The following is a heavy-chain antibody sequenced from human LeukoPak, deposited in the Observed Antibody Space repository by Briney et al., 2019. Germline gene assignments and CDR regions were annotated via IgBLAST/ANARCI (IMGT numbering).Heavy chain of an antibody. CDR2: IYTSGST. J-gene: IGHJ2*01. CDR3: ARDSGIVVPAVPPLYWYFDL. CDR1: GGSISSYY. V-gene: IGHV4-4*07. D-gene: IGHD2-2*01. Sequence: SETLSLTCTVSGGSISSYYWSWIRQPAGKGLEWIGRIYTSGSTNYNPSLKSRVTMSVDTSKNQFSLKLSSVTAADTAVYYCARDSGIVVPAVPPLYWYFDLWGRGTLVTVSS.